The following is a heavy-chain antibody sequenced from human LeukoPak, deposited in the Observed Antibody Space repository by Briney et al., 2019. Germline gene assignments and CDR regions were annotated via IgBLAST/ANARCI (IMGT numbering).Heavy chain of an antibody. CDR1: GFTFSSYG. V-gene: IGHV3-30*02. J-gene: IGHJ1*01. CDR3: ARDKSDYHILTGYYLAIFFQH. Sequence: GGSLRLSCAASGFTFSSYGMHWVRQAPGKVLEWVAFIRYDGSNKYYADSVKGRFTISRDNSKNTLYLQMNSLRAEDTAVYYCARDKSDYHILTGYYLAIFFQHWGQGTLVTVSS. D-gene: IGHD3-9*01. CDR2: IRYDGSNK.